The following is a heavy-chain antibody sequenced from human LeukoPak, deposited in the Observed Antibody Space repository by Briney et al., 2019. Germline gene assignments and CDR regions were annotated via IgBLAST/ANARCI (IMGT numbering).Heavy chain of an antibody. J-gene: IGHJ4*02. CDR2: INAGNGDT. CDR3: ARGIAVAGRGY. V-gene: IGHV1-3*01. D-gene: IGHD6-19*01. Sequence: ASVKVSCKASGYTFTSYAMHWVRQAPGQKLEWMGWINAGNGDTKYSQKFQGRVTITRDTSASTAYMELSSLRSEDTAVYYCARGIAVAGRGYWGQGTLVTVSS. CDR1: GYTFTSYA.